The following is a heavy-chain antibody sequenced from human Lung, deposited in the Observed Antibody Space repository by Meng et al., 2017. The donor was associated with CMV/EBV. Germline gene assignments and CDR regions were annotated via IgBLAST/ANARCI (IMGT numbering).Heavy chain of an antibody. V-gene: IGHV1-69*10. CDR1: GGTFSSYA. CDR2: IIPILGIA. D-gene: IGHD2-2*01. J-gene: IGHJ6*04. Sequence: SVKVSXKASGGTFSSYAISWVRQAPGQGLEWMGGIIPILGIANYAQKFQGRVTITADKSTSTAYMELSSLRSEDTAVYYCARAIIRGVPAVDYYYGMNVWGKGTTDPVSS. CDR3: ARAIIRGVPAVDYYYGMNV.